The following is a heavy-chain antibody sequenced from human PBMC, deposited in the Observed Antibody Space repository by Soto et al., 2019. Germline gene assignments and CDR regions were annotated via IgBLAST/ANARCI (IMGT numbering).Heavy chain of an antibody. Sequence: PEVSQTLSCATSGFTYSSNAMSWVSQAPGTGREWASSISASGRSFFYADVVKGRFTISRDNFKNTLYLQMCSLTAEDTAVYYCAKGTSKLDYWGQGT. D-gene: IGHD2-2*01. V-gene: IGHV3-23*01. CDR1: GFTYSSNA. J-gene: IGHJ4*02. CDR3: AKGTSKLDY. CDR2: ISASGRSF.